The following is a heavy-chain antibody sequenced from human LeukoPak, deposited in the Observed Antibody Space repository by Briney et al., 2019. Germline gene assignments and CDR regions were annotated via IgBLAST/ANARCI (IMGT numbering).Heavy chain of an antibody. D-gene: IGHD3-3*01. Sequence: GASVTVSCKASGGTFSSYAISWVRQAPGQGLEWMGGIIPIFGTANYAQKFQGRVTITADESTSTAYMELSSLRSEDTAVYYCARADWEWSHIIDYWSQGTLVTVSS. J-gene: IGHJ4*02. CDR3: ARADWEWSHIIDY. V-gene: IGHV1-69*13. CDR2: IIPIFGTA. CDR1: GGTFSSYA.